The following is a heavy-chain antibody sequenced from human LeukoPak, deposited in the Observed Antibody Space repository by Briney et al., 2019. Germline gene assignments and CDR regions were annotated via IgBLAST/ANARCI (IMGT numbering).Heavy chain of an antibody. CDR1: GYTFTGYY. CDR3: AKVLWFGEFHY. Sequence: GASVKVSCKASGYTFTGYYMHWVRQAPGQGLEWMGWINPNSGGTNYAQKFQGRVTMTRDTSISTAYMELNSLRAEDTAVYYCAKVLWFGEFHYWGQGTLVTVSS. CDR2: INPNSGGT. V-gene: IGHV1-2*02. J-gene: IGHJ4*02. D-gene: IGHD3-10*01.